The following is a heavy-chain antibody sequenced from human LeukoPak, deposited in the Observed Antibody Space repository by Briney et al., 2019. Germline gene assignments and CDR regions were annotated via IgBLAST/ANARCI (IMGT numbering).Heavy chain of an antibody. CDR3: AGPFGFNRRYMDV. V-gene: IGHV1-69*13. Sequence: SVKVSCKASGGTFSSYAISWVRQAPGQGLEWMGGIIPIFGTANYAQKFQGRVTITAGESTSTAYMELSSLRSEDTAVYYCAGPFGFNRRYMDVWGKGTTVTVSS. J-gene: IGHJ6*03. CDR1: GGTFSSYA. D-gene: IGHD3-10*01. CDR2: IIPIFGTA.